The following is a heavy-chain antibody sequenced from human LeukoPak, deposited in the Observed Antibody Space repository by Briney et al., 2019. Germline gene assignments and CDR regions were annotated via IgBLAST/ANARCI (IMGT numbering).Heavy chain of an antibody. CDR3: ARALTDVSSGYYPSYDI. CDR1: GGTFSSYA. CDR2: IIPILGIA. J-gene: IGHJ3*02. D-gene: IGHD3-22*01. V-gene: IGHV1-69*04. Sequence: ASVKVSCKASGGTFSSYAISWVRQAPGQGLEWMGRIIPILGIANYAQKFQGRVTITADKSTSTAYMELSSLRSEDTAVYYCARALTDVSSGYYPSYDIWGQGTMVTVSS.